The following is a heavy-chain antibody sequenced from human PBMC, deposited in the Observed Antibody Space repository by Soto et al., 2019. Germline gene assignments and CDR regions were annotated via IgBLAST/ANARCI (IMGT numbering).Heavy chain of an antibody. D-gene: IGHD6-6*01. CDR2: INPNSGGT. CDR3: ERRAAARPGFFGDYYYYMDV. J-gene: IGHJ6*03. CDR1: GYTFTGYY. V-gene: IGHV1-2*04. Sequence: QVQLVQSGAEVKKPGASVKVSCKASGYTFTGYYMHWVRQAPGQGLEWMGWINPNSGGTNYAQKFQGWVTMTRDTSISTAYMELSRLRSDDTAVYYCERRAAARPGFFGDYYYYMDVWGKGTTVTVSS.